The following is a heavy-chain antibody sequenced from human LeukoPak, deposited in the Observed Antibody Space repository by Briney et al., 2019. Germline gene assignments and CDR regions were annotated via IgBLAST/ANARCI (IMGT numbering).Heavy chain of an antibody. CDR1: GYTFTINY. Sequence: ASVTVSFTASGYTFTINYMHWVRQAPGQGLEWMGIINPNGGSTNYEQKFQGRVTLTRDMSTSTVYMELSSLRSEDTAVYYCARGGSTGPHWFDHWGQGTLVTVSS. D-gene: IGHD2-8*02. V-gene: IGHV1-46*01. CDR3: ARGGSTGPHWFDH. CDR2: INPNGGST. J-gene: IGHJ5*02.